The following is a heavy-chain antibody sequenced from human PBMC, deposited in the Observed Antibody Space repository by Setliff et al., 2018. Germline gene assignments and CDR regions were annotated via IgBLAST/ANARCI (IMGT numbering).Heavy chain of an antibody. Sequence: PGGSLRLSCAASGFTFSSYSMNWVRQAPGKGLGWVSSISSKNSYIYYADSVKGRFTISRDNAKNSLYLQMNSLRAEDTAVYYCARDRGAARPWVWFDPWGQGTLVTVSS. CDR2: ISSKNSYI. D-gene: IGHD6-6*01. J-gene: IGHJ5*02. V-gene: IGHV3-21*01. CDR3: ARDRGAARPWVWFDP. CDR1: GFTFSSYS.